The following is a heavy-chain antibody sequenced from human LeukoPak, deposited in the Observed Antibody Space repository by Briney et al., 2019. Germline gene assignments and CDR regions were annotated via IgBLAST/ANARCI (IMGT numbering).Heavy chain of an antibody. D-gene: IGHD4-17*01. CDR2: INHSGST. V-gene: IGHV4-34*01. J-gene: IGHJ4*02. CDR3: AGRTVRRDY. CDR1: GGSFSGYY. Sequence: SETLSLTCAVYGGSFSGYYWSWIRQPPGKGLEWIGEINHSGSTNYNPSLKSRVTISVDTSKNQFSLKLSSVTAADTAVYYCAGRTVRRDYWGQGTLVTVSS.